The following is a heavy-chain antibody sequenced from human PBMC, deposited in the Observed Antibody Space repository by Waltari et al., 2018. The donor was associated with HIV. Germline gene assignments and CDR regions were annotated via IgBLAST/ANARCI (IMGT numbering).Heavy chain of an antibody. CDR3: ARGANWFDP. CDR2: TLYSGST. V-gene: IGHV4-59*01. CDR1: GASISSYY. J-gene: IGHJ5*02. Sequence: QVQLQASGPGLVKPSETLSLTCTVSGASISSYYWTWIRQPPGKGLDWIGYTLYSGSTNYNPSRKSRVTISVDTAKNQLTLKLTSVTAADTAVYYCARGANWFDPWGQGTLVTVSS.